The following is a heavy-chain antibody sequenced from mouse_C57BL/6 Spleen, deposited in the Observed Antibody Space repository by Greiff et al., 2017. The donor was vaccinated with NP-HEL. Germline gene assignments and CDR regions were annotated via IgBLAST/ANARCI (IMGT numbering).Heavy chain of an antibody. V-gene: IGHV5-17*01. Sequence: DVQLVESGGGLVKPGGSLKLSCAASGFTFSDYGMHWVRQAPEKGLEWVAYISSGSSTIYYADTVKGRFTISRDNAKNTLFLQMTSLRSEDTAMYYCARYDYDEDYAMDYWGQGTSVTVSS. CDR2: ISSGSSTI. J-gene: IGHJ4*01. CDR1: GFTFSDYG. CDR3: ARYDYDEDYAMDY. D-gene: IGHD2-4*01.